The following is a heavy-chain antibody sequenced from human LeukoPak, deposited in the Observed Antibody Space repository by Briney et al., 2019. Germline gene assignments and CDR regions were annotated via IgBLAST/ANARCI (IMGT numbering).Heavy chain of an antibody. V-gene: IGHV3-23*01. J-gene: IGHJ4*02. D-gene: IGHD3-16*02. Sequence: GGSLRLSCAASGFTFSNFAMSWVRQAPGKGLEWVSAISGSGGNTYYADSVKGRFTISRDNSKNSLYLQMNSLRAEDTAVYYCARLTFGGVIGFDYWGQGTLVTVSS. CDR1: GFTFSNFA. CDR3: ARLTFGGVIGFDY. CDR2: ISGSGGNT.